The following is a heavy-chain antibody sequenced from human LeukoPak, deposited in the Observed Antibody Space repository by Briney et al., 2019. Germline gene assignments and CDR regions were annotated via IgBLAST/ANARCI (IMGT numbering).Heavy chain of an antibody. CDR1: GFTFSDYW. Sequence: GGSLRLSCAASGFTFSDYWMHWVRQAPGKGLVWVSRINSDGISTSYADSVKGRFTISRDNAKKSVYLHMSSLRAEDTALYYCARLSAYYYGSYFYYYMDVWGKGTTVTVSS. J-gene: IGHJ6*03. D-gene: IGHD3-10*01. V-gene: IGHV3-74*01. CDR3: ARLSAYYYGSYFYYYMDV. CDR2: INSDGIST.